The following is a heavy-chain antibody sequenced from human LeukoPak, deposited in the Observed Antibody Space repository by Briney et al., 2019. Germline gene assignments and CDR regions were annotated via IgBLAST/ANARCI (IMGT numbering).Heavy chain of an antibody. V-gene: IGHV4-4*07. CDR3: AREGGYHSWFDP. CDR2: IYTSGTT. D-gene: IGHD3-16*02. J-gene: IGHJ5*02. CDR1: GGSISTYY. Sequence: SETLSLTCTVSGGSISTYYWSWIRQPAGKGLEWIGRIYTSGTTNYNPSLQSRVTMSVDTSKNQFSLNLNSVTAADTAVYFCAREGGYHSWFDPWGQGTLVTVSS.